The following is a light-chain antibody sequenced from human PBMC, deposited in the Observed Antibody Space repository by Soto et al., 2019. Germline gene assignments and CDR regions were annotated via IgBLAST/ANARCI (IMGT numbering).Light chain of an antibody. CDR1: SSNIGAGYD. CDR2: GNS. J-gene: IGLJ2*01. CDR3: QSYDSSLSVV. Sequence: QAVVTQPPSVSGAPGQRVTISCTGSSSNIGAGYDVHWYQQLPGTAPKLLIYGNSNRPSGVPDRFSGSKSGTSASLAITGLQAEDEADYYCQSYDSSLSVVFGGGTKLTRP. V-gene: IGLV1-40*01.